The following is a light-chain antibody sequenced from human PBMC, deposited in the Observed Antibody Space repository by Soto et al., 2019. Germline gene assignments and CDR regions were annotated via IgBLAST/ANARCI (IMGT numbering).Light chain of an antibody. CDR2: WAS. CDR1: QSVLYSSNNKNY. CDR3: QQHYTTPT. V-gene: IGKV4-1*01. Sequence: DIVMTQSPDSLDVSLGERATINCKSSQSVLYSSNNKNYLAWYQQKPGQPPKLLIYWASTREFGVPDRFSGSGSGTDFTLTISSLQAEDVAVYHCQQHYTTPTFGQGTKVEIK. J-gene: IGKJ1*01.